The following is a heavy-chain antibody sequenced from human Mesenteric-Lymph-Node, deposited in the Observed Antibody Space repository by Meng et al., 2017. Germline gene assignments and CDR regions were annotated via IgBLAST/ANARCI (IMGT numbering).Heavy chain of an antibody. CDR2: IRQDGNEK. CDR3: VRCWGHAGDCPSP. CDR1: GFSFNMLW. D-gene: IGHD2-21*02. J-gene: IGHJ5*02. Sequence: GESLKISCATSGFSFNMLWMAWVRHTPGKGLEWVALIRQDGNEKHYLDSVKGRFTISRDNADNSVHLEMNSLRPDDTGLYYCVRCWGHAGDCPSPWGQGTLVTVSS. V-gene: IGHV3-7*01.